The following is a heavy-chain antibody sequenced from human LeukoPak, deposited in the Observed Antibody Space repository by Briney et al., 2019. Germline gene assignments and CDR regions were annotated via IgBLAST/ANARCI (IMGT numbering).Heavy chain of an antibody. CDR2: ISSSSSYI. J-gene: IGHJ6*02. CDR3: ARDAGDSIQNYYYYYGMDV. V-gene: IGHV3-21*01. CDR1: GFTFSSYS. D-gene: IGHD4-17*01. Sequence: GGSLRLSCAASGFTFSSYSMNWARQAPGKGLEWVSSISSSSSYIYYADSVKGRFTISRDNAKNSLYLQMNSLRAEDTAVYYCARDAGDSIQNYYYYYGMDVWGQGTTVTVSS.